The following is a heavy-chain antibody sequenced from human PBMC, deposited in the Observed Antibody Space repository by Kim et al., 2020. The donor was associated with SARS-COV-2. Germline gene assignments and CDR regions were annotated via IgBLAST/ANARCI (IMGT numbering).Heavy chain of an antibody. D-gene: IGHD2-2*01. CDR3: ARPDIVVGNAFDI. V-gene: IGHV4-39*01. J-gene: IGHJ3*02. Sequence: YNPSLKSRVTISVDTSKNQFSLKLSSVTAADTAVYYCARPDIVVGNAFDIWGQGTMVTVSS.